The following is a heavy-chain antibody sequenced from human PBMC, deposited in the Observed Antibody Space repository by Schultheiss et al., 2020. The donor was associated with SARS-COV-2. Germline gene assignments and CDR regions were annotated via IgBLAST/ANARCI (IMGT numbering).Heavy chain of an antibody. Sequence: GGSLRLSCAASGFTFSSYDMHWVRQATGKGLEWVSAIGTAGDTYYPGSVKGRFTISRDNSKNTLYLQMNSLRAEDTAVYYCAKDLPYCSGGSCYFDAFDIWGQGTMVTVSS. D-gene: IGHD2-15*01. CDR2: IGTAGDT. CDR1: GFTFSSYD. CDR3: AKDLPYCSGGSCYFDAFDI. J-gene: IGHJ3*02. V-gene: IGHV3-13*01.